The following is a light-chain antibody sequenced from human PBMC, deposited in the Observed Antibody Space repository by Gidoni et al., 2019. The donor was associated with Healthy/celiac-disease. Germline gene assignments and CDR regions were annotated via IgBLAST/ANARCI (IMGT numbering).Light chain of an antibody. J-gene: IGKJ4*01. CDR2: GAS. Sequence: EIVLTQSPGTLSLSPGERATLSCRASQRVSSSYLAWYQQKPGQAHRLLIYGASSRATGIPDRFSGSGSGTDFTLTISRREPEDFAVYYCQQYGSSPLTFGGGTKVEIK. CDR3: QQYGSSPLT. V-gene: IGKV3-20*01. CDR1: QRVSSSY.